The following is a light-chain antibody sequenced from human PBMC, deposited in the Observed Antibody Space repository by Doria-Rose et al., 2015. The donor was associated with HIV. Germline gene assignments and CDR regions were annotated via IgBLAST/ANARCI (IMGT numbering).Light chain of an antibody. Sequence: DIRMTQSPSTLSASVGDSVTITCRASQSITRWLAWYQQIPWKAPKLLIYKASLLESAAPSRFSGSGSGTEFTLTISSLQPDDFAAYYCQQYNSYSPWTFGPGTKLEIK. CDR1: QSITRW. CDR2: KAS. V-gene: IGKV1-5*03. J-gene: IGKJ2*02. CDR3: QQYNSYSPWT.